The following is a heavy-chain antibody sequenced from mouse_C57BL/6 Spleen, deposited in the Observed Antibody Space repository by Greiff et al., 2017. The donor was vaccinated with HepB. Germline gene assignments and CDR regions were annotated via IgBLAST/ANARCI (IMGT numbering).Heavy chain of an antibody. Sequence: EVQVVESGGDLVKPGGSLKLSCAASGFTFSSYGMSWVRQTPDKRLEWVATISSGGSYTYYPDSVKGRFTISRDNAKNTLYLQMSSLKSEDTAMYYCARRWFDYWGQGTTLTVSS. CDR3: ARRWFDY. CDR2: ISSGGSYT. J-gene: IGHJ2*01. CDR1: GFTFSSYG. V-gene: IGHV5-6*01.